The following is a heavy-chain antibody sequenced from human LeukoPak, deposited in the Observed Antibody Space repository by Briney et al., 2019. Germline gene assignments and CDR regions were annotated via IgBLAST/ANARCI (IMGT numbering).Heavy chain of an antibody. Sequence: GGSLRLSCAASGFTFSSYGMHWVRQAPGEGLEWVAVISYDGSNKYYADSVKGRFTISRDNSKNTLYLQMNSLRAEDTAVYYCAKVYGDDFDYWGQGTLVTVSS. J-gene: IGHJ4*02. CDR2: ISYDGSNK. V-gene: IGHV3-30*18. CDR3: AKVYGDDFDY. CDR1: GFTFSSYG. D-gene: IGHD4-17*01.